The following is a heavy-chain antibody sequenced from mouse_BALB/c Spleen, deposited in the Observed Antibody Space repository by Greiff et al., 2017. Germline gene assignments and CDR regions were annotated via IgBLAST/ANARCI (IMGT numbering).Heavy chain of an antibody. Sequence: QVQLKQSGAELARPGASVKMSCKASGYTFTSYTMHWVKQRPGQGLEWIGYINPSSGYTNYNQKFKDKATLTADKSSSTAYMQLSSLTSEDSAVYYCARRTTVVADYAMDYWGQGTSVTVSS. CDR3: ARRTTVVADYAMDY. CDR1: GYTFTSYT. J-gene: IGHJ4*01. D-gene: IGHD1-1*01. V-gene: IGHV1-4*01. CDR2: INPSSGYT.